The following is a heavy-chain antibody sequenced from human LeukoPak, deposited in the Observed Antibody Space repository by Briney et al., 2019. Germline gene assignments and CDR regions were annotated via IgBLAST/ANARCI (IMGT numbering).Heavy chain of an antibody. CDR2: INHSGST. Sequence: SETLSLTCAVYGGSFSGYYWSWIRQPPGKGLEWIGEINHSGSTNYNPSLKSRVTISVDTSKNQFSLKLSSVTAADTAVYYCARGNDLGVDYWGQGTLVTDSS. D-gene: IGHD1-1*01. CDR1: GGSFSGYY. V-gene: IGHV4-34*01. J-gene: IGHJ4*02. CDR3: ARGNDLGVDY.